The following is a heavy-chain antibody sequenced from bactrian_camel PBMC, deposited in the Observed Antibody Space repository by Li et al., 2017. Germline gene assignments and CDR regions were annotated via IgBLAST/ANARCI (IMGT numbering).Heavy chain of an antibody. CDR2: INTGGGTT. D-gene: IGHD2*01. V-gene: IGHV3S31*01. CDR3: AADSLDEQWGGTFSTCGPSGYVYNY. J-gene: IGHJ4*01. CDR1: GATYSSYA. Sequence: VQLVESGGGPVQIGGSLRLSCLVSGATYSSYAMAWFRQSPGKEREGVAAINTGGGTTDYSDSVKGRFTISLDNAKNTIYLQMNSLKPEDTAMYYCAADSLDEQWGGTFSTCGPSGYVYNYWGQGTQVTVS.